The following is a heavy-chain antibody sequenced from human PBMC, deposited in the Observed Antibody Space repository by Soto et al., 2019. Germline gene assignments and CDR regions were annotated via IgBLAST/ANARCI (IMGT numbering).Heavy chain of an antibody. CDR3: ARDRSDGDYDY. CDR2: IIPILGIA. J-gene: IGHJ4*02. V-gene: IGHV1-69*08. Sequence: QVQLVQSGAEVKKPGSSVKVSCEASGGTFSSYTISWVRQAPGQGLEWMGRIIPILGIANYAQKFQGRVTITADKSTSTAYMELSSLRSEDTAVYYCARDRSDGDYDYWGQGTLVTVSS. CDR1: GGTFSSYT. D-gene: IGHD4-17*01.